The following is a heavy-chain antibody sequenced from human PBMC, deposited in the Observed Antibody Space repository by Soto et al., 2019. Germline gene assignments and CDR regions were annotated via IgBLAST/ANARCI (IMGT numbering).Heavy chain of an antibody. CDR3: ARSREFDY. Sequence: SETLSLTSGVPGGSLSAATYSWNWIRRKPVKGLQWIGYIFPSRSTYYAPSIKSRVTISIDVSKNQFSLSLRSLTAADTAVYYCARSREFDYWSQGTLVTVSS. CDR2: IFPSRST. V-gene: IGHV4-30-2*01. CDR1: GGSLSAATYS. J-gene: IGHJ4*02.